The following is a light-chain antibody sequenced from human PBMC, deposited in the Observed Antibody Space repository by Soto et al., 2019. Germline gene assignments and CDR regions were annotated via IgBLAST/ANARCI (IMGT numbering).Light chain of an antibody. CDR2: DAS. Sequence: EIVLTQSPATLSLSPGERATLSCRASQSVSSYLAWYQQKPGQVPRLVIYDASNRVTGIPGRFSGGGSGTDFTLTISSLVPEDFGVYYCQQRSRWPRTFGQGTKVEIK. CDR3: QQRSRWPRT. J-gene: IGKJ1*01. CDR1: QSVSSY. V-gene: IGKV3-11*01.